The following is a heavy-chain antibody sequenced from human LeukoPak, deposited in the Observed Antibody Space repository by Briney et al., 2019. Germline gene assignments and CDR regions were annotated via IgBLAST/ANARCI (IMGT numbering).Heavy chain of an antibody. V-gene: IGHV4-59*08. Sequence: SETLSLTCTVSGGSISSYYWSWIRQPPGKGLEWIGYIYYSGSTNHNPSLKSRVTISVDTSKNQFSLKLSSVTAADTAVYYCARLAVVPAAFNWFDPWGQGTLVTVSS. D-gene: IGHD2-2*01. J-gene: IGHJ5*02. CDR1: GGSISSYY. CDR3: ARLAVVPAAFNWFDP. CDR2: IYYSGST.